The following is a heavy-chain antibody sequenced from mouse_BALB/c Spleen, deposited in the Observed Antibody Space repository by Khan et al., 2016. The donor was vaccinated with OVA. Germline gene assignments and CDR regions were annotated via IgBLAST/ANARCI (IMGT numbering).Heavy chain of an antibody. CDR3: AKGVWSYYYTLDY. Sequence: VQLVESGPGLVAPSQNLSITCTVSGFSLSDYGVSWIRQPPGKGLEWLGVIWGGGSTYYNSALRSRLSISKDNYKSQVFLKMSSLQSDDTARFYCAKGVWSYYYTLDYWGQGTSVTGSS. CDR2: IWGGGST. CDR1: GFSLSDYG. V-gene: IGHV2-6-5*01. J-gene: IGHJ4*01.